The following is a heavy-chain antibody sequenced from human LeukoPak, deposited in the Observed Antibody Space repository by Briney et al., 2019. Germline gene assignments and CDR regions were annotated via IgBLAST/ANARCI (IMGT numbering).Heavy chain of an antibody. D-gene: IGHD2-2*01. V-gene: IGHV3-30*02. CDR1: GFTFSSYG. Sequence: GGSLRLSCAASGFTFSSYGMHWVRQAPGKGLEWVAFIRYDGSNKYYADSVKGRFTISRDNSKNTLYLQMNSLRAEDTALYYCAKDTRTKGYYYGMDVWGQGTTVTVSS. J-gene: IGHJ6*02. CDR2: IRYDGSNK. CDR3: AKDTRTKGYYYGMDV.